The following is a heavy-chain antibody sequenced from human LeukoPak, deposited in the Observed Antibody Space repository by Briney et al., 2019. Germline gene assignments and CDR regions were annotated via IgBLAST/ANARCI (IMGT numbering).Heavy chain of an antibody. Sequence: GGSLRLSCAASGFIFSNYWMSWVRQAPGKGLEWVATIKQDGSDKHYVDSVAGRFTISRDNARNSLYPQMNSLRGEDTAVYYCAKDRHVVVVAAGYYFDYWGQGTLVTVSS. CDR1: GFIFSNYW. D-gene: IGHD2-15*01. CDR3: AKDRHVVVVAAGYYFDY. V-gene: IGHV3-7*01. CDR2: IKQDGSDK. J-gene: IGHJ4*02.